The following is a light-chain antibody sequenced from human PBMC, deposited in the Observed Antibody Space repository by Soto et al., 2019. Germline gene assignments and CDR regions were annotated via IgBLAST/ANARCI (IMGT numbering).Light chain of an antibody. J-gene: IGKJ1*01. CDR1: QTISNSL. Sequence: EIVLTQSPGTLSLSPGERATLSCRASQTISNSLLAWYQQKPGQSPRLLIYGASSRATGIPDRFIGSGSGTDFTLTISRLEPEDFAVYACQQYGRAPITFGQGTKVDIK. CDR2: GAS. CDR3: QQYGRAPIT. V-gene: IGKV3-20*01.